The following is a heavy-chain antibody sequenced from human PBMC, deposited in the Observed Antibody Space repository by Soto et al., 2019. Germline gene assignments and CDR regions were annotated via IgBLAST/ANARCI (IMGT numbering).Heavy chain of an antibody. CDR2: INHSGST. CDR3: ARQGYCSGGSGRRFRAYDI. J-gene: IGHJ3*02. V-gene: IGHV4-34*01. Sequence: LSLTCAVYGGSFSGYYWSWIRQPPGKGLEWIGEINHSGSTNYNPSLKSRVTISVDTSKNQFSLKLSSVTAADTAVYYCARQGYCSGGSGRRFRAYDIWGQGTMVTVSS. CDR1: GGSFSGYY. D-gene: IGHD2-15*01.